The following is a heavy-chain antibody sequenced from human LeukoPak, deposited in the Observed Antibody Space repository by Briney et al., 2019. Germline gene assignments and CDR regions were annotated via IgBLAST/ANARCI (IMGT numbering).Heavy chain of an antibody. V-gene: IGHV4-59*01. Sequence: SETLSLTCTVSGGSISSYYWSWIRQPPGKGLEWIGYIYYSGSTNYNPSLKSRVTISVDTSKNQFSLKLSSVTAADTAVHYCARGELANWFDPWGQGTLVTVSS. CDR3: ARGELANWFDP. D-gene: IGHD3-10*01. CDR1: GGSISSYY. CDR2: IYYSGST. J-gene: IGHJ5*02.